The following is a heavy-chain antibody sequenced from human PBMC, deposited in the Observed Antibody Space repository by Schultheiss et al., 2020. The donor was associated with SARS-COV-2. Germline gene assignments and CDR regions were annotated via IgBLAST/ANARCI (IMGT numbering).Heavy chain of an antibody. CDR1: GFTFSSYG. Sequence: GGSLRLSCAASGFTFSSYGMHWVRQAPGKGLEWVAVIWYDGSNKYYADSVKGRFTISRDNSKNTLYLQMNSLRAEDTAVYYCARDAANDAFDIWGQGTMVTVSS. CDR3: ARDAANDAFDI. J-gene: IGHJ3*02. V-gene: IGHV3-33*01. CDR2: IWYDGSNK. D-gene: IGHD6-25*01.